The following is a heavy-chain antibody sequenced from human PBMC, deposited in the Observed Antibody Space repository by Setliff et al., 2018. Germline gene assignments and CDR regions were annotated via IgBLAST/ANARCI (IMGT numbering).Heavy chain of an antibody. V-gene: IGHV4-30-4*08. J-gene: IGHJ4*02. CDR2: IYYSGST. CDR3: ARDLVYCSGGSCYGLPDY. D-gene: IGHD2-15*01. Sequence: SETLSLTCTVSGGSISSGDYYWSWIRQPPGKGLEWIGYIYYSGSTYYNPSLKSRVTISVETSKNQFSLKLSSVTAADTAVYYCARDLVYCSGGSCYGLPDYWGQGTLVTVSS. CDR1: GGSISSGDYY.